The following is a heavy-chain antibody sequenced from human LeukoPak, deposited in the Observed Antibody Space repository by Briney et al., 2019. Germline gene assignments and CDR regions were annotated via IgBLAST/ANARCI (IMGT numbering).Heavy chain of an antibody. CDR1: GFTFSSYC. D-gene: IGHD3-3*01. CDR2: ISSSSSTI. CDR3: SRGDIPIFGVVPSTPFDH. V-gene: IGHV3-21*01. Sequence: GGSLRLSCAASGFTFSSYCMSWVRQAPGKGLEWVSSISSSSSTIYYADSVKGRFTISRDNAKNSLYLQMNSLGAEDTAVYYCSRGDIPIFGVVPSTPFDHWGQGTLVSVSS. J-gene: IGHJ4*02.